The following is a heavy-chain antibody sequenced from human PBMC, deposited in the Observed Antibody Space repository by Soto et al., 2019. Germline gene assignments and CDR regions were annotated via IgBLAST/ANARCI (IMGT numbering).Heavy chain of an antibody. Sequence: QVQLQESGPGLVKPSQTLSLTCTVSGDSISSGDYYWSWLRQPPGKGLEWIRYIYYSGSTYYHPSLKSRVTISVYTSQNQFFLKLSSVPAADTAVYYCARDTYDILTGYSPLRVWFDPWGQGTLVTVSS. CDR1: GDSISSGDYY. CDR3: ARDTYDILTGYSPLRVWFDP. J-gene: IGHJ5*02. V-gene: IGHV4-30-4*01. D-gene: IGHD3-9*01. CDR2: IYYSGST.